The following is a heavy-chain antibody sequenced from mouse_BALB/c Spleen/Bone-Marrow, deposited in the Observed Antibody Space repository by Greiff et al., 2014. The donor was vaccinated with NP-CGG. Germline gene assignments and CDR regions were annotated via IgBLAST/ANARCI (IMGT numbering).Heavy chain of an antibody. CDR1: GFTFSDYG. CDR2: ISNLAYSI. J-gene: IGHJ4*01. CDR3: ARETTRGAVDY. Sequence: EVQRVESGGALVQPGGSRKLSCAASGFTFSDYGMAWVRQAPGKGPEWVAFISNLAYSIYYTDTVTGRFTISRENAKNTLYLEMSSLRSEDTAMYYCARETTRGAVDYWGQGTSVTVSS. D-gene: IGHD2-1*01. V-gene: IGHV5-15*02.